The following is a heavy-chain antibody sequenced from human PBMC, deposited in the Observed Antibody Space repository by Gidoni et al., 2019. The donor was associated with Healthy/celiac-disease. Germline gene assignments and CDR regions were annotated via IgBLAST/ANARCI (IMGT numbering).Heavy chain of an antibody. CDR1: GYSFTSYW. J-gene: IGHJ6*02. Sequence: EVQLVQSGAEVKKPGESLRISCQGSGYSFTSYWISWVRQMPGKGLEWMGRIDPSDSYTNYSPSFQGHVTISADKSISTAYLQWSSLKASDTAMYYCARQASATGYYYGMDVWGQGTTVTVSS. V-gene: IGHV5-10-1*03. D-gene: IGHD3-10*01. CDR2: IDPSDSYT. CDR3: ARQASATGYYYGMDV.